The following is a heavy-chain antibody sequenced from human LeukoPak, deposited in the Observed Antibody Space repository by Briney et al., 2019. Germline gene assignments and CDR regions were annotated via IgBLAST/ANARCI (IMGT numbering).Heavy chain of an antibody. D-gene: IGHD6-13*01. CDR1: GGTFSSYA. CDR2: IIPIFGTA. Sequence: SVNVSCKASGGTFSSYAISWVRQAPGQGLEWMGGIIPIFGTANYAQKFQGRVTITADEFTSTAYMELSSLRSEDTAVYYCARDSSNWYRSPDYWGQGTLVTVSS. CDR3: ARDSSNWYRSPDY. V-gene: IGHV1-69*13. J-gene: IGHJ4*02.